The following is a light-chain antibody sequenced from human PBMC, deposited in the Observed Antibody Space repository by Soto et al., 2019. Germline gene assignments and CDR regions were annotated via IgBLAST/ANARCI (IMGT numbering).Light chain of an antibody. Sequence: EMVMTQSPATLSVSPGERVTLSCRASESVHSNLAWYQQKPGQGPSLLIYYASTRVTGVPDRFSGSGSGTEFTLTISSLQSEDFGVYCCQHYSNWPPTFGPGTKVEIK. CDR2: YAS. J-gene: IGKJ3*01. V-gene: IGKV3-15*01. CDR3: QHYSNWPPT. CDR1: ESVHSN.